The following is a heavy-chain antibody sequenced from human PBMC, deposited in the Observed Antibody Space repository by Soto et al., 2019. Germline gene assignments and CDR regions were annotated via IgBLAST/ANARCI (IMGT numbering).Heavy chain of an antibody. CDR3: ARNHYYYDSSGYYRN. J-gene: IGHJ4*02. Sequence: GESLKISCNGSGYSFTSYWISWVRQMPGKGLEWMGRIDPSDSYTNYSPSFQGHVTISADKSISTAYLQWSSLKASDTAMYYCARNHYYYDSSGYYRNWGQGTLVTVYS. CDR2: IDPSDSYT. V-gene: IGHV5-10-1*01. CDR1: GYSFTSYW. D-gene: IGHD3-22*01.